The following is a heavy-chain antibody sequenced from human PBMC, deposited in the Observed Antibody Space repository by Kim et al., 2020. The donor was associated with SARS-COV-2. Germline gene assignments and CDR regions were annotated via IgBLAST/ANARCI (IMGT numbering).Heavy chain of an antibody. Sequence: GESLKISCKGSGYSFTSYWIGWVRQMPGKGLEWMGIIYPGDSDTRYSPSFQGQVTISADKSISTAYLQWSSLKASDTAMYYCARTTRLGGTEHTFDYWGQGTLVTVSS. V-gene: IGHV5-51*01. D-gene: IGHD2-15*01. J-gene: IGHJ4*02. CDR2: IYPGDSDT. CDR1: GYSFTSYW. CDR3: ARTTRLGGTEHTFDY.